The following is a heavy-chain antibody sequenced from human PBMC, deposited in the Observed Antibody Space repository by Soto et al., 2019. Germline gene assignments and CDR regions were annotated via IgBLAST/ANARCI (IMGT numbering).Heavy chain of an antibody. CDR1: WVSLSTGGVG. D-gene: IGHD3-22*01. J-gene: IGHJ4*02. Sequence: GSGPTLVNPTQTLTLTCTLSWVSLSTGGVGVGWIRQPPGKALELLALIYWDNDKRYSPSLMSRLSVTKDTIKNQVVLTMTNIDPADTATYFCAQRQYYNAGSGDYYFGGHEFWCQGALVTVSS. V-gene: IGHV2-5*02. CDR3: AQRQYYNAGSGDYYFGGHEF. CDR2: IYWDNDK.